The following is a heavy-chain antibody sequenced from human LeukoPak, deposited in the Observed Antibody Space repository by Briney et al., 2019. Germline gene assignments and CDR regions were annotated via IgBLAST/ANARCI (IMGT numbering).Heavy chain of an antibody. D-gene: IGHD3-3*01. Sequence: IPSETLSLTCTVSGGSISSHYWSWIRQPPGKGLEWIGYIYYSGSTNYNPSLKSRVPISVDTSKNQFSLKLSSVTAADTAVYYCARATYDFWSGYYYYYYYYMDVWGKGTTVTVSS. CDR2: IYYSGST. CDR3: ARATYDFWSGYYYYYYYYMDV. J-gene: IGHJ6*03. CDR1: GGSISSHY. V-gene: IGHV4-59*11.